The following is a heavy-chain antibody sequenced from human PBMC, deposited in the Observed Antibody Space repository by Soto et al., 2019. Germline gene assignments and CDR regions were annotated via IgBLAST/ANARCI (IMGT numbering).Heavy chain of an antibody. CDR3: ASRFRDASTCYGVHWLDP. D-gene: IGHD4-17*01. V-gene: IGHV5-10-1*01. CDR1: GYTFSTDW. J-gene: IGHJ5*02. Sequence: GESLKISCKASGYTFSTDWITWVRQMPGKGLEWVGRIHSSDSSADYGPSFGGHASISVGKTINTVYLQWSNLTTADTAMYFCASRFRDASTCYGVHWLDPWGQGTLVTVSS. CDR2: IHSSDSSA.